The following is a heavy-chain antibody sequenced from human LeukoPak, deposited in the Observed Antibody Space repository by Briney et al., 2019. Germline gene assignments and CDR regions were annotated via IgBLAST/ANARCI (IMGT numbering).Heavy chain of an antibody. V-gene: IGHV3-23*01. CDR3: AKPPRSAADNWFDP. CDR1: GFTFSTYA. J-gene: IGHJ5*02. CDR2: ISGGGGST. D-gene: IGHD6-13*01. Sequence: GGSLRLSCAASGFTFSTYATNWVRQAPGKGLEWVSGISGGGGSTYYADSAKGRFTISRDNSKNTLYLQMNSLTVEDTAVYYCAKPPRSAADNWFDPWGQGTLVTVSS.